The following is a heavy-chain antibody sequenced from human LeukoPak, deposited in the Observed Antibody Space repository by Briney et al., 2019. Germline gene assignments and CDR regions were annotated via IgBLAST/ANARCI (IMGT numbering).Heavy chain of an antibody. D-gene: IGHD4-17*01. CDR3: ARERNYGDYGNAFDI. V-gene: IGHV1-2*02. J-gene: IGHJ3*02. Sequence: ASVKVSCKASGYTFTDYYIHWMRQAPGQGLEWMGWINPKRGVTTYAQKFQGRVTMTRDTSITTAYMELTRLRSDDTTIYYCARERNYGDYGNAFDIWGQGTIVTVSS. CDR2: INPKRGVT. CDR1: GYTFTDYY.